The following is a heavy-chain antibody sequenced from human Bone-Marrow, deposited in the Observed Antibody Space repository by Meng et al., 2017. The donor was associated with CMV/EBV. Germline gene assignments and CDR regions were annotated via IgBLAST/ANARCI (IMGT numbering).Heavy chain of an antibody. CDR2: INPSGGST. Sequence: ASVKVSCKASGYTFTSYYMHWVRQAPGQGLEWMGIINPSGGSTSYAQKFQGRVTMTRDTSTSTVYMELSSLRSEDTAVYYFARTWIQLWLPLGMDVWGQGTTVTVSS. D-gene: IGHD5-18*01. V-gene: IGHV1-46*01. CDR1: GYTFTSYY. CDR3: ARTWIQLWLPLGMDV. J-gene: IGHJ6*02.